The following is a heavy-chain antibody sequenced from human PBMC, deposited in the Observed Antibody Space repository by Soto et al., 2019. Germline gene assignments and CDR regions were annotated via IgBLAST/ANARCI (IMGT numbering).Heavy chain of an antibody. CDR2: IKSKTDGGTT. Sequence: PGGSLRLSCAASGFTFSNASLNWVRQAPGKGLEWVGRIKSKTDGGTTDYAAPVKGRFTISRDDSKNTLYLQMNSLKTEDTAVYYCTTDGAYSSSSRLPYYYGMDVWGQGTTVTVSS. D-gene: IGHD6-6*01. V-gene: IGHV3-15*07. CDR3: TTDGAYSSSSRLPYYYGMDV. J-gene: IGHJ6*02. CDR1: GFTFSNAS.